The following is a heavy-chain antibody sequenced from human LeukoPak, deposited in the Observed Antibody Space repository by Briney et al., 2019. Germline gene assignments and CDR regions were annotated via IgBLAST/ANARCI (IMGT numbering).Heavy chain of an antibody. CDR2: ISSSSSYI. D-gene: IGHD6-13*01. CDR3: ARQQPSAYDY. Sequence: GGSLRLSCAASGFSFSSYSMNWVRQAPGKGLEWVSSISSSSSYIYYADSVKGRFTISRDNAKNSLYLQMNSLRAEDTAVYYCARQQPSAYDYWGQGTLVTVSS. CDR1: GFSFSSYS. V-gene: IGHV3-21*01. J-gene: IGHJ4*02.